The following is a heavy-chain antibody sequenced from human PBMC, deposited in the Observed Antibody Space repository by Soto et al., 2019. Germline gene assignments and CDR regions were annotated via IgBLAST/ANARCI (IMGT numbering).Heavy chain of an antibody. V-gene: IGHV3-66*01. CDR1: GFTFSGNY. J-gene: IGHJ4*02. CDR3: ATKYGSGRYYFDY. CDR2: MYSAGGT. Sequence: EVQLVESGGGLVQPGGSLRLSCAASGFTFSGNYVTWVRQTPGKGLEWVSIMYSAGGTYYADSVKGRFTISRDNFENTVYLEMTSLRAEDTAVYYCATKYGSGRYYFDYWGQGTLVTVSS. D-gene: IGHD6-19*01.